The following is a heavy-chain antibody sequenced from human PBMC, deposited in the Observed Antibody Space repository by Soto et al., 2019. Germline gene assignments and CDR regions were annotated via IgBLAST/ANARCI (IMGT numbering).Heavy chain of an antibody. J-gene: IGHJ4*02. D-gene: IGHD6-25*01. CDR1: GFNFDDYA. Sequence: SRRLSCAASGFNFDDYAMHWVRQAPGKGLEWVSGISWNSGDTDYVDSVKGRFTISRDNAKNSLYLQMSSLRPEDTAFYYCAKDRIAARGFASDYWGQGTMVTVSA. CDR3: AKDRIAARGFASDY. CDR2: ISWNSGDT. V-gene: IGHV3-9*01.